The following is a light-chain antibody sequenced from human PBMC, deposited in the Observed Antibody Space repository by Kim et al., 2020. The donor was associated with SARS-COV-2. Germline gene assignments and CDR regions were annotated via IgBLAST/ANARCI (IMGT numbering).Light chain of an antibody. J-gene: IGKJ2*01. CDR3: HQYIDWPPGDT. V-gene: IGKV3-15*01. CDR2: DAS. CDR1: ESVSSN. Sequence: EIVMTQSPGTLSVSPGERAILSCRASESVSSNLAWYQQRSGQAPRLLIYDASTRATGVPARFSGSGSGTEFTLTISNLQSEDFAVYFCHQYIDWPPGDTFGQGTKLEI.